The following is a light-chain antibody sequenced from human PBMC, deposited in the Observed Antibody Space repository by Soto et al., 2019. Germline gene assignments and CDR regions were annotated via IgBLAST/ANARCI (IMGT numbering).Light chain of an antibody. V-gene: IGKV1-5*03. J-gene: IGKJ1*01. CDR1: QSISTW. CDR2: KAS. Sequence: DIQMTQSPSTLPASVGDRVTITCRASQSISTWLAWYQQKPGKDPNLLIYKASSLESGVPSRFSGSGSGTEFTLTISSLQPDDFATYYCQQYNSYSPWTFGQGTKVDIK. CDR3: QQYNSYSPWT.